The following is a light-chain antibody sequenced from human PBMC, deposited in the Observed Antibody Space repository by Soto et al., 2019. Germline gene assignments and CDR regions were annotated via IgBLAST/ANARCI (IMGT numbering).Light chain of an antibody. CDR2: GAS. CDR1: QSVSSN. Sequence: EIGMTQSPATLSVSPGERATLSCRASQSVSSNLAWYQQKPGQAPRLLMYGASTRASGIPDRFSGSGSGTEFTLTISSLQSEDFAVYYCQQYNNWPPVTFGQGTRLEIK. J-gene: IGKJ5*01. CDR3: QQYNNWPPVT. V-gene: IGKV3-15*01.